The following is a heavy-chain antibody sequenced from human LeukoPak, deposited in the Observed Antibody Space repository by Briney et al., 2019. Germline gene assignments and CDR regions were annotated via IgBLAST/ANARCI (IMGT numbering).Heavy chain of an antibody. J-gene: IGHJ5*02. CDR3: ARSGYDYVWGSYPLYNWFDP. D-gene: IGHD3-16*02. Sequence: ASVKVSCKASGYTFTSYVISSVRQAPGQGLEWMGWISAYNGNTNYPQKLQGRVTMTTDTSTSTAYMELRSLRSDDTAVYYCARSGYDYVWGSYPLYNWFDPWGQGTLVTVSS. CDR1: GYTFTSYV. CDR2: ISAYNGNT. V-gene: IGHV1-18*01.